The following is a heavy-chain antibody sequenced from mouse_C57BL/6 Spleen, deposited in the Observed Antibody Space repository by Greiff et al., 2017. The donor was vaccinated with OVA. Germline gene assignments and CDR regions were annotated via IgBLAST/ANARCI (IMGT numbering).Heavy chain of an antibody. CDR1: GYTFTSYW. V-gene: IGHV1-61*01. CDR3: ARSKTAQATAWFAY. J-gene: IGHJ3*01. D-gene: IGHD3-2*02. CDR2: IYPSDSET. Sequence: QVQLQQPGAELVRPGSSVKLSCKASGYTFTSYWMDWVQQRPGQGLEWIGNIYPSDSETHYNQKFKDKATLTVDKSSSTAYMQLSSLTSEDSAVYYCARSKTAQATAWFAYWGQGTLVTVSA.